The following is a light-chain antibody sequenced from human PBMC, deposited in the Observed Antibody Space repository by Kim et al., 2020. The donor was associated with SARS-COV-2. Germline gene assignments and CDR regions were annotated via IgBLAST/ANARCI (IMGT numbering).Light chain of an antibody. CDR1: QGISNS. V-gene: IGKV1-27*01. J-gene: IGKJ1*01. CDR2: DAS. Sequence: AAEGDRVTITCRESQGISNSLAWYQQKPGKGPKVLIYDASTLQSGVPSRFSGSGSGTDFTLTISSLQPEDVATYYCQKYNSAPWTLGQGTKVDIK. CDR3: QKYNSAPWT.